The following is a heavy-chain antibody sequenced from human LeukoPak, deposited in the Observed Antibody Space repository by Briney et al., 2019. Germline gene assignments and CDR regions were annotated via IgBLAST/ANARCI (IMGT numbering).Heavy chain of an antibody. V-gene: IGHV1-18*04. CDR2: ISAYNGNT. Sequence: ASVKVSCKASGYTFTGYYMHWVRQAPGQGLEWMGWISAYNGNTNYAQKLQGRVTMTTDTSTSTAHMELRSLRSDDTAVYYCARSSGYFDWLFPSNWFDPWGQGTLVTVSS. D-gene: IGHD3-9*01. J-gene: IGHJ5*02. CDR1: GYTFTGYY. CDR3: ARSSGYFDWLFPSNWFDP.